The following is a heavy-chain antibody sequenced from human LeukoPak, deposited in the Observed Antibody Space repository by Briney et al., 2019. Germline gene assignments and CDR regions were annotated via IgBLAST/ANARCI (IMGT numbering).Heavy chain of an antibody. V-gene: IGHV6-1*01. CDR2: TYYRSKWYN. CDR3: ARGGESSGWEWAHYYYYYGMDV. D-gene: IGHD6-19*01. Sequence: SQTLSLTCAIPGDSVSSNSAAWNWIRQSPSRGLEWLGRTYYRSKWYNDYAVSVKSRITINPDTSKNQFSLQLNSVTPEDTAVYYCARGGESSGWEWAHYYYYYGMDVWGQGTTVTVSS. CDR1: GDSVSSNSAA. J-gene: IGHJ6*02.